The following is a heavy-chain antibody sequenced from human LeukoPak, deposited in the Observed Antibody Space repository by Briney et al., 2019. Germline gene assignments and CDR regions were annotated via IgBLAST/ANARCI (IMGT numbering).Heavy chain of an antibody. CDR3: ARGIQLGYCSSTSCYDPFDP. Sequence: GASVKVSWKASGYTFASYGISWVRQAPGQGLEWMGWISAYNGNTNYAQKLQGRVTMTTDTSTSTAYMELRSLRSDDTAVYYCARGIQLGYCSSTSCYDPFDPWGQGTLVTVSS. V-gene: IGHV1-18*01. D-gene: IGHD2-2*01. J-gene: IGHJ5*02. CDR1: GYTFASYG. CDR2: ISAYNGNT.